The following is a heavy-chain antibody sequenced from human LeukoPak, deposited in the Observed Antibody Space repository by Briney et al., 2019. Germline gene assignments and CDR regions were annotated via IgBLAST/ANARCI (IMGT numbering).Heavy chain of an antibody. D-gene: IGHD3-10*01. CDR2: IYYSGST. CDR3: ARDPVSAGSDRFDY. CDR1: GGSISSSSYY. Sequence: SETLSLTCTVSGGSISSSSYYWGWIRQPPGKGLEWIGSIYYSGSTYYNPSLKSRVTISVDTSKNQFSLKLSSVTAADTAVYYCARDPVSAGSDRFDYWGQGTLVTVSS. V-gene: IGHV4-39*07. J-gene: IGHJ4*02.